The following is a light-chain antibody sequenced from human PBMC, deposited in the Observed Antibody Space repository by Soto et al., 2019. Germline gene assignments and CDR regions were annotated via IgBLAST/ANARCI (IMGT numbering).Light chain of an antibody. Sequence: QSALTQPASVSGSPGQSVTISCTGTTNDVGGYDYVSWYQQRPGKAPKLLIYDVFNRPSGVSNRFSGSRSDNTASLTISGLQAEDEADYYCSSYTSSSTLVFGTGTKLTVL. CDR1: TNDVGGYDY. J-gene: IGLJ1*01. CDR2: DVF. CDR3: SSYTSSSTLV. V-gene: IGLV2-14*03.